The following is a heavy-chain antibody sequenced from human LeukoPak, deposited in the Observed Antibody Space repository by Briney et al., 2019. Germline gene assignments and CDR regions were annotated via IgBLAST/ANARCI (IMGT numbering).Heavy chain of an antibody. D-gene: IGHD6-19*01. Sequence: GASVKVSCKASGYTFTSYGISWVRQAPGQGREWMGWISAYNGNTNYAQKLTGRVTMTTDTSTSTADMELRSLRSDDTAVYYCARTSGWHYYYYYYMDVWGKGTTVTVSS. CDR3: ARTSGWHYYYYYYMDV. CDR1: GYTFTSYG. V-gene: IGHV1-18*01. J-gene: IGHJ6*03. CDR2: ISAYNGNT.